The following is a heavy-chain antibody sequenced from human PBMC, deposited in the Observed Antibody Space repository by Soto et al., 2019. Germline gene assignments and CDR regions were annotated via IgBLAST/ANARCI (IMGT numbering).Heavy chain of an antibody. CDR2: ISATGSDI. CDR1: GFTFSSHT. CDR3: ARGYDVVRVPVAIRVGYFDH. Sequence: DLVESGGGLAKPGGALRLSCTDSGFTFSSHTMNWVRQAPGKGLEWVSSISATGSDIYYGDSVMGRFTISRDNAKNSRYLQLNNLRVEDTAVYYCARGYDVVRVPVAIRVGYFDHWGQGTVVTVSS. V-gene: IGHV3-21*01. J-gene: IGHJ4*02. D-gene: IGHD3-16*01.